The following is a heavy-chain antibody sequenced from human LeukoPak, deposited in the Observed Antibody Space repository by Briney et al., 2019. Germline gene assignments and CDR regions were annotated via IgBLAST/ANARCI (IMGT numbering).Heavy chain of an antibody. D-gene: IGHD1-26*01. CDR3: ARDLQHDVVGATPSGY. Sequence: SVKVSCKASGGTFSSYAISWVRQAPGQGLEWMGGIIPIFGTTNYAQKFQGRVTITADESTSTAYMELSSLRSEDTAVYYCARDLQHDVVGATPSGYWGQGTLVTVSS. CDR2: IIPIFGTT. V-gene: IGHV1-69*01. CDR1: GGTFSSYA. J-gene: IGHJ4*02.